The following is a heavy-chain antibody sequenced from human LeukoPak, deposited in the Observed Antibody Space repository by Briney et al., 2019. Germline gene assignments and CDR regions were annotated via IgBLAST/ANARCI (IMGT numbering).Heavy chain of an antibody. CDR2: IYSGGST. Sequence: PGGSLRLSCAASGFTVSSNYMSWVRQAPGKGLEWVSVIYSGGSTYYADSVKGRFTISRDNPKNTLYLQMNSLRAEDTAVYYCARDRLAVAGHDAFDIWGQGTMVTVSS. CDR3: ARDRLAVAGHDAFDI. J-gene: IGHJ3*02. CDR1: GFTVSSNY. D-gene: IGHD6-19*01. V-gene: IGHV3-53*05.